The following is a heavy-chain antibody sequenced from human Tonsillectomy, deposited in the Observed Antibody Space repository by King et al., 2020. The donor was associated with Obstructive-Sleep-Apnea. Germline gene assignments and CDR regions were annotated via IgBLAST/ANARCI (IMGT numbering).Heavy chain of an antibody. CDR3: ARVVYFGSWLLEYYFDS. J-gene: IGHJ4*02. CDR1: GYTFTSYY. CDR2: FNPSGGST. Sequence: VQLVESGAEVKKPGASVKVSCEASGYTFTSYYMHWVRQAPGQGLEWMGIFNPSGGSTNYAQKFQDRVTMTWDTSTTTVYMELSSLRSEDTAVYYCARVVYFGSWLLEYYFDSWGQGTLVTVSS. D-gene: IGHD3-10*01. V-gene: IGHV1-46*01.